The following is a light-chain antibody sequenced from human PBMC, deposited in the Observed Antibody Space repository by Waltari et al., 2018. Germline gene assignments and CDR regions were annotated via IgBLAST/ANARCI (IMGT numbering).Light chain of an antibody. CDR2: RNN. J-gene: IGLJ2*01. V-gene: IGLV1-47*01. CDR3: AAWDDSLSGFVV. CDR1: SSNHRRND. Sequence: QSVLTQPPSESGTPGQRINNTCSGSSSNHRRNDVNWYQQLPGTAPKLLIYRNNQRPSGVPDRFSGSKSGTSASLAISGLRSEDEADYYCAAWDDSLSGFVVFGGGTKLTVL.